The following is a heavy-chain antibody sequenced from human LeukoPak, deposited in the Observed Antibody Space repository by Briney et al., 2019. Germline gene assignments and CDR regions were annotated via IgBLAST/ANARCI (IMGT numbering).Heavy chain of an antibody. Sequence: SETLSLTCTVSGASMSSYYWGWIRQPPGKGLEWIGSIYYSGSTYYNPSLKSRVTISGDTSKNQFSLKLSSVIAADTAVYYCARLYYDFWSGAYYFDYWGQGTLVTVSS. D-gene: IGHD3-3*01. V-gene: IGHV4-39*01. CDR3: ARLYYDFWSGAYYFDY. J-gene: IGHJ4*02. CDR1: GASMSSYY. CDR2: IYYSGST.